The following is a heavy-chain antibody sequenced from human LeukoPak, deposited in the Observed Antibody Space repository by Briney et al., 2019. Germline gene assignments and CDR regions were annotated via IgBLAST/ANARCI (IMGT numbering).Heavy chain of an antibody. V-gene: IGHV4-59*01. CDR3: ARALVRRPYDFWN. J-gene: IGHJ4*02. D-gene: IGHD3-3*01. CDR2: IYYSGST. CDR1: GGSISSYY. Sequence: PSETLSLTCTVSGGSISSYYWSWIRQPPGKGLDWIGYIYYSGSTNYNPSLKSRVTISVDTSKNQFSLKLSSVTAADTAVYYCARALVRRPYDFWNWGQGTLVTVSS.